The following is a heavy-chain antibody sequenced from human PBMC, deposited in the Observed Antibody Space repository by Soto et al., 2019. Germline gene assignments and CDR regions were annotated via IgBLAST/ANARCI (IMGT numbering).Heavy chain of an antibody. J-gene: IGHJ6*02. CDR3: MRPAPRGRHYLYFGMDV. D-gene: IGHD3-10*01. CDR1: GFTFSSYA. Sequence: GGSLRLSCTASGFTFSSYAMSWVRQAPGKVLEWVSGISSSRGSTYYADSVKGRFTISRDNSKNTLFLRMNRPRVEDTAVYYCMRPAPRGRHYLYFGMDVWGQGTTVTVSS. V-gene: IGHV3-23*01. CDR2: ISSSRGST.